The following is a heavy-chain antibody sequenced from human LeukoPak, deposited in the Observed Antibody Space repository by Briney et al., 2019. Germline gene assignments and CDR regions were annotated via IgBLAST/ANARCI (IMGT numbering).Heavy chain of an antibody. J-gene: IGHJ4*02. V-gene: IGHV3-66*01. CDR3: ARDSSGWYYFDY. CDR1: GFTISSNY. Sequence: GGSLRLSCAASGFTISSNYMSWVRQAPGKGLEWVSVIYSGGSTYYADSVKGRFTISRDNSKNTLYLQMNSLRAEDTAVYYCARDSSGWYYFDYWGQGTLVTVSS. D-gene: IGHD6-19*01. CDR2: IYSGGST.